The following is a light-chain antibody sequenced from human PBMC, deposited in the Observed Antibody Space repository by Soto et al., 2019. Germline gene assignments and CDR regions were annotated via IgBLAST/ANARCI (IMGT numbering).Light chain of an antibody. CDR2: XVX. CDR1: SSDVGGYNY. J-gene: IGLJ1*01. V-gene: IGLV2-14*01. Sequence: QSALTQPASVSGSPGQSITISCTGTSSDVGGYNYVSWYQQHPDKAPNLMIXXVXXXXXXXXXXXXGSKSGNTASLTISGXXXXXXXXXYCSSYRSGSTLVFGTGTKVTVL. CDR3: SSYRSGSTLV.